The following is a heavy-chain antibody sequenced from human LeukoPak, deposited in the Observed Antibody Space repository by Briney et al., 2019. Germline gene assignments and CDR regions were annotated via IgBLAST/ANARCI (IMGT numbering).Heavy chain of an antibody. CDR2: INHSGST. J-gene: IGHJ4*02. CDR3: ARGCSSTSCQYYFDY. D-gene: IGHD2-2*01. V-gene: IGHV4-34*01. Sequence: SETLSLTCAVYGGSFSGYYWSWIRQPPGKGLEWIGEINHSGSTNYNPSLKSRVTISVDTSKNQFSLKLSSVTAVDTAVYYCARGCSSTSCQYYFDYWGQGTLVTVSS. CDR1: GGSFSGYY.